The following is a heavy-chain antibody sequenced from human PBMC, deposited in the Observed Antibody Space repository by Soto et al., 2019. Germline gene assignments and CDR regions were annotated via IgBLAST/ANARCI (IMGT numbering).Heavy chain of an antibody. D-gene: IGHD1-26*01. CDR2: ITRSSSYI. CDR1: GFTFSSYS. V-gene: IGHV3-21*04. Sequence: GGSLRLSCAASGFTFSSYSMNWVRQAPGKGLEWVTSITRSSSYIYYADSVKGRFTISRDNSKNTLYLQMNSLRADDTAVYYCAIDMSGGTYNYYYGMDVWGQGTTVTVSS. CDR3: AIDMSGGTYNYYYGMDV. J-gene: IGHJ6*02.